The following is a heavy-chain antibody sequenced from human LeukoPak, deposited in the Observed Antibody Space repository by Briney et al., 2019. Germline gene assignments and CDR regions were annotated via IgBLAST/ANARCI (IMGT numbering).Heavy chain of an antibody. CDR3: AREPKAYDFWSGQTPDY. Sequence: PGGSLRLSCAASGFTFSSYTMNWVRQVPGKGLEWVSSISDTGSYIYDADSVKGRFTISRDNAKNSLYLQMNSLRAEDTAVYYCAREPKAYDFWSGQTPDYWGQGTLVTVSS. CDR2: ISDTGSYI. CDR1: GFTFSSYT. J-gene: IGHJ4*02. D-gene: IGHD3-3*01. V-gene: IGHV3-21*06.